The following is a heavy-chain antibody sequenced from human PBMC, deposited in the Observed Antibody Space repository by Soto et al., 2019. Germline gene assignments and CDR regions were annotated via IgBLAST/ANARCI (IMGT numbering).Heavy chain of an antibody. CDR2: ISGSGGST. V-gene: IGHV3-23*01. D-gene: IGHD3-3*01. Sequence: PGGSLRLSCAASGFTFSSYAMSWVRQAPGKGLEWVSAISGSGGSTYYADSVKGRFTISRDNSKNTLYLQMNSLRAEDTAVYYCAKDLAGSGYDHPLYYYYGMDVWGQGTTVTVSS. CDR1: GFTFSSYA. J-gene: IGHJ6*02. CDR3: AKDLAGSGYDHPLYYYYGMDV.